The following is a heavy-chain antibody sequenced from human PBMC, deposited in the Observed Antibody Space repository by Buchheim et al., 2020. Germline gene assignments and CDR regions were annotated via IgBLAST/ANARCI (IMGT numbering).Heavy chain of an antibody. CDR2: IYYSGST. Sequence: QLQLQESGPGLVKPSETLSLTCTVSGGSISSSNYYWGWIRQPPGKGLEWIGSIYYSGSTYYNPSLKSRVTISVDTSKNQFSLKLSSVTAVDTAVYYCARRLEIAVADHYYYGMDVWGQGTT. D-gene: IGHD6-19*01. V-gene: IGHV4-39*01. CDR3: ARRLEIAVADHYYYGMDV. J-gene: IGHJ6*02. CDR1: GGSISSSNYY.